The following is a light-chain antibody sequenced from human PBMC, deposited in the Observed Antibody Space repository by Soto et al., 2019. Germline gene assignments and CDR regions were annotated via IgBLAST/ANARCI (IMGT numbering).Light chain of an antibody. CDR2: DVT. V-gene: IGLV2-14*03. CDR3: NSYSSSSTVV. J-gene: IGLJ2*01. CDR1: SSDVGGYSF. Sequence: QSALTQPASVSGSPGQSITISCSGTSSDVGGYSFVSWYQQHPGNAPKLLIYDVTNRPSGVSTRFSGSKSGNTASLTISGLQAEDEADYYCNSYSSSSTVVFGGGTKLTVL.